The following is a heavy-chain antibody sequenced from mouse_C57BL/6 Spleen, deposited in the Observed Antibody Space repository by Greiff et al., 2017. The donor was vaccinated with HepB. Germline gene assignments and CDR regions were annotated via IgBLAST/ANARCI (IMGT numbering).Heavy chain of an antibody. D-gene: IGHD1-3*01. CDR3: ARWEVGRRWDVDV. CDR1: GYTFTSYW. V-gene: IGHV1-59*01. J-gene: IGHJ1*03. Sequence: QVQLQQPGAELVRPGTSVKLSCKASGYTFTSYWMHWVKQRPGQGLEWIGVIDPSDSYTNYNQKFKGKATLTVDISSSTAYMQLSSLTSEDSAVYYCARWEVGRRWDVDVWGTGTTVTVSS. CDR2: IDPSDSYT.